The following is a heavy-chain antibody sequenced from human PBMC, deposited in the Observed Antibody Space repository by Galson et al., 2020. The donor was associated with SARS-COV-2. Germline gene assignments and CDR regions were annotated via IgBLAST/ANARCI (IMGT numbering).Heavy chain of an antibody. V-gene: IGHV4-39*01. CDR3: ARRDSSGYYPHLYYLGY. D-gene: IGHD3-22*01. J-gene: IGHJ4*02. CDR2: INFRGST. Sequence: SETLSLTCTVSGGSIISSSHYWVWIRQPPGKGLEWVGTINFRGSTFYNPSLNGRVTMFVDTSKNQFSMKLTSVTAADTAVYFCARRDSSGYYPHLYYLGYWGQGALLTVSS. CDR1: GGSIISSSHY.